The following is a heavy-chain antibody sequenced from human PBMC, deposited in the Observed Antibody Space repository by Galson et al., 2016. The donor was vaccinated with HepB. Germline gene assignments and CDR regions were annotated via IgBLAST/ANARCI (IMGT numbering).Heavy chain of an antibody. CDR2: IYYNGST. CDR3: ARAKLRAGTTVATSRSQFDY. D-gene: IGHD4-23*01. V-gene: IGHV4-59*01. Sequence: ETLSLTCSVSRGSINNYYWAWIRQPPGKGLEWIGYIYYNGSTNYNPSLKSRVAISTDRSKNHLSLNLASVTAADTAVYYCARAKLRAGTTVATSRSQFDYWGHGALVTVSS. J-gene: IGHJ4*03. CDR1: RGSINNYY.